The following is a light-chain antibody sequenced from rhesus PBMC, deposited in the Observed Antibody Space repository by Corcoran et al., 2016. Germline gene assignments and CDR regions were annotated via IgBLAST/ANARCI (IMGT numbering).Light chain of an antibody. CDR2: EAS. Sequence: DIQMTQSPSSLSASVGDTVTITCRASQSISSWLDWYQQKPGKAPKLLIYEASSLQSGIPSRFSGSGAGTDFTLTISSLQSEDFATYYCQHYYTTPWTFGQGTKVEIK. CDR3: QHYYTTPWT. V-gene: IGKV1-22*01. CDR1: QSISSW. J-gene: IGKJ1*01.